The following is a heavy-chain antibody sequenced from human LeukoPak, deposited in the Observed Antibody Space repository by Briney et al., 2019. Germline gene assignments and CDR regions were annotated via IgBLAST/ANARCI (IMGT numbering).Heavy chain of an antibody. CDR2: ISSSSSYI. V-gene: IGHV3-21*01. CDR3: ASLVVVAASVDDY. CDR1: GFTFSSYS. J-gene: IGHJ4*02. D-gene: IGHD2-15*01. Sequence: GGSLRLSCAASGFTFSSYSMNWVRQAPGKGLEWVSSISSSSSYIYYADSVKGRFTISRDNAKNSLYLQMNSLRAEDTAVYYCASLVVVAASVDDYWGQGTLVTVSS.